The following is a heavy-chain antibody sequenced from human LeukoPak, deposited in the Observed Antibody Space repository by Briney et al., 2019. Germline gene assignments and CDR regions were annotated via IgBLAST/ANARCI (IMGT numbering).Heavy chain of an antibody. J-gene: IGHJ5*02. D-gene: IGHD2-21*01. Sequence: GESLKISCKGSGYSFTSYWIAWVRQMPGKGLEWMGSIYPGDSDTRNSPSLQGQVTMSADKSISTAYLQWSSLRASDTAMYYCARNKGVADWFDPWGQGTLVIVSS. V-gene: IGHV5-51*01. CDR1: GYSFTSYW. CDR3: ARNKGVADWFDP. CDR2: IYPGDSDT.